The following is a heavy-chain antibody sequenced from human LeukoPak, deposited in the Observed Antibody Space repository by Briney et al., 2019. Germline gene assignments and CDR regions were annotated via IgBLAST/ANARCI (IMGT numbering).Heavy chain of an antibody. J-gene: IGHJ3*02. Sequence: GESLRLSCAVSGFTFSNYWISWVRQAPGKGLEWVSAISGNGGSTYYADSVKGRFTISRDNSKNTLYLHMNSLRAEDTAVYYCAKDFTDSSALDAFDIWGQGTMVTVSS. CDR3: AKDFTDSSALDAFDI. CDR2: ISGNGGST. CDR1: GFTFSNYW. D-gene: IGHD3-22*01. V-gene: IGHV3-23*01.